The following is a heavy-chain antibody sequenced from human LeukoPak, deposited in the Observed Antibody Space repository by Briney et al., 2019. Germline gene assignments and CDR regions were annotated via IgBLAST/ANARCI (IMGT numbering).Heavy chain of an antibody. J-gene: IGHJ4*02. CDR3: ATNGEYYYDSSGYYPSALDY. V-gene: IGHV1-69*13. CDR2: IIPIFGTA. Sequence: SVKVSCKASGYTFTCYYMHWVRQAPGQGLEWMGGIIPIFGTANYAQKFQGRVTITADESTSTAYMELSSLRSEDTAVYYCATNGEYYYDSSGYYPSALDYWGQGTLVTVSS. CDR1: GYTFTCYY. D-gene: IGHD3-22*01.